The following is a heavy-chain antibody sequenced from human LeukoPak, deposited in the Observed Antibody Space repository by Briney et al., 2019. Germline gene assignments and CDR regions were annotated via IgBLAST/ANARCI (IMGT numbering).Heavy chain of an antibody. Sequence: GASVKVSCKASGFTFTSSAVQWVRQARGQRLEWIGWIVVGSGNTNYAQKFQERVTITRDMSTSTAYMELSSLRSEDTAVYYCAVRGVIHQDLYFDYWGQGTLVTVSS. D-gene: IGHD3-10*01. V-gene: IGHV1-58*01. J-gene: IGHJ4*02. CDR3: AVRGVIHQDLYFDY. CDR1: GFTFTSSA. CDR2: IVVGSGNT.